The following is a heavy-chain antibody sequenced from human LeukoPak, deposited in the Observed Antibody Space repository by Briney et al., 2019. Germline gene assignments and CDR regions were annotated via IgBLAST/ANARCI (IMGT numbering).Heavy chain of an antibody. CDR2: IYYSGST. CDR1: GGSISSGDYY. CDR3: ARGGQKLRGYSSSWTPLDY. D-gene: IGHD6-13*01. J-gene: IGHJ4*02. V-gene: IGHV4-30-4*02. Sequence: SETLSLTCTVSGGSISSGDYYWSWIRQPPGKGLEWIGYIYYSGSTYYNPSLKSRVTISVDTSKNQFSLKLSSVTAADTAVYYCARGGQKLRGYSSSWTPLDYWGQGTLVTVSS.